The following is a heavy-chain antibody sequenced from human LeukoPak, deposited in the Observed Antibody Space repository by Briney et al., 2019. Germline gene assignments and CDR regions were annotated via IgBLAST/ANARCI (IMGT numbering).Heavy chain of an antibody. V-gene: IGHV1-2*02. D-gene: IGHD1-1*01. CDR1: GGTFSSYA. CDR2: INPNNGGT. CDR3: ATGGDNWNDPGVDWFDP. J-gene: IGHJ5*02. Sequence: ASVKVSCKASGGTFSSYAISWVRQAPGQGLEWMGWINPNNGGTDYAQKFQGRVTMTRDTSISTAYMELSRLRSDDTAVYYCATGGDNWNDPGVDWFDPWGQGTLVAVSS.